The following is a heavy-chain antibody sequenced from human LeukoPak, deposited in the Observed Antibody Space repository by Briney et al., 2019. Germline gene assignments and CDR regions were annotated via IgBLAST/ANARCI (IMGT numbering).Heavy chain of an antibody. V-gene: IGHV4-34*01. CDR1: GGSFSGYY. Sequence: SETLSLTCAVYGGSFSGYYWSWIRQPPGKGLEWIGEINHSGSTNYNPSLESRVTISVDTSKNQFSLKLSSVTAADTAVYYCARVPAYYYDSSGYNNYWGQGTLVTVSS. D-gene: IGHD3-22*01. CDR2: INHSGST. J-gene: IGHJ4*02. CDR3: ARVPAYYYDSSGYNNY.